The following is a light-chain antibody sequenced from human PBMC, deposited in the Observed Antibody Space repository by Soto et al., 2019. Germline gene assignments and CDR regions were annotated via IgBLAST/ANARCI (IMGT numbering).Light chain of an antibody. CDR1: ISNIGNNA. CDR3: AAWDDSLNGTSYV. Sequence: QSVLTQPPSLSEAPRQRVTISCSGSISNIGNNAVNWYQQLPGKAPKLLIYYDDLLPSGVSDRFSGSKSGTSASLAISGLQSEDEADYYCAAWDDSLNGTSYVFGTGTKVTVL. V-gene: IGLV1-36*01. J-gene: IGLJ1*01. CDR2: YDD.